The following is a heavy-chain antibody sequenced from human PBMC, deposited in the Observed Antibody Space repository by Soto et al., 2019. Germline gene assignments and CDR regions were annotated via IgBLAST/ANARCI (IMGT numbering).Heavy chain of an antibody. D-gene: IGHD6-6*01. CDR1: GFIFDDYA. Sequence: VQLVASGGGLAQPGRSLRLSCAASGFIFDDYAMHWVRHAPGKGLEWVSGLSWQSGSIRYADSVKGRFTISRDNAKNSLYLQMNSLRVEDTALYYCAKDMFSSSSAATFDYWGQGILVTVSS. J-gene: IGHJ4*02. CDR3: AKDMFSSSSAATFDY. V-gene: IGHV3-9*01. CDR2: LSWQSGSI.